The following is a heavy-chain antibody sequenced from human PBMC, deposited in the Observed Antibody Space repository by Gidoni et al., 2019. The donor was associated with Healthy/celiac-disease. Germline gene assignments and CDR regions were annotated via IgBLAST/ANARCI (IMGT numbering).Heavy chain of an antibody. V-gene: IGHV2-26*01. J-gene: IGHJ5*02. Sequence: QVTLKESGPVLVKPTETLTLTCTVSGFSLSNARMGVRWIRQPPGKALEWLAHIFSNDEKSYSTSLKSRLTISKDTSKSQVVLTMTNMDPVDTATYYCARMILYCSGGSCPRDWFDPWGQGTLVTVSS. D-gene: IGHD2-15*01. CDR3: ARMILYCSGGSCPRDWFDP. CDR1: GFSLSNARMG. CDR2: IFSNDEK.